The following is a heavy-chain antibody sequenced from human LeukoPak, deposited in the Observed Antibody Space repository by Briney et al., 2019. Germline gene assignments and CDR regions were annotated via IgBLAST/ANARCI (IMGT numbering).Heavy chain of an antibody. Sequence: ASVTVSCTASGYTFTNHPMHWVRQAPGQGLEWMGWINPNSGDTNYVQKFQGRVTMTRDPSISTAYMGLSGLRADDTAVYYCARERYTAYGNFDYWGQGTQVTVSS. D-gene: IGHD5-12*01. V-gene: IGHV1-2*02. CDR2: INPNSGDT. CDR1: GYTFTNHP. J-gene: IGHJ4*02. CDR3: ARERYTAYGNFDY.